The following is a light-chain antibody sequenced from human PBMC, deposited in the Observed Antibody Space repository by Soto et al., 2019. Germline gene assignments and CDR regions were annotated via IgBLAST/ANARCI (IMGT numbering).Light chain of an antibody. CDR2: GAS. Sequence: EIVLAQSPATLSLSPGETATLSCRASQSVSNYLAWYQHKPGQAPRLLIYGASNRATGVSARMSGSGSGRDFSLTINSLEPEDSAVYYCHQRTSGPSITFGQGTRVEI. CDR1: QSVSNY. CDR3: HQRTSGPSIT. V-gene: IGKV3-11*02. J-gene: IGKJ5*01.